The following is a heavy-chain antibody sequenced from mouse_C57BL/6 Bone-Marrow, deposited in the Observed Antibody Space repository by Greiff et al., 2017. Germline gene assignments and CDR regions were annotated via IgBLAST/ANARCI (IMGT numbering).Heavy chain of an antibody. J-gene: IGHJ2*01. CDR1: GFNIKDDY. CDR2: IDPENGDT. V-gene: IGHV14-4*01. D-gene: IGHD2-3*01. CDR3: TTGYSLDY. Sequence: EVQRVESGAELVRPGASVKLSCTASGFNIKDDYMHWVRQRPEQGLEWIGGIDPENGDTEYASKFQGKDTITADTSYNTAYRQLSSLTSEDTGVYYCTTGYSLDYWGQGTTLTVSS.